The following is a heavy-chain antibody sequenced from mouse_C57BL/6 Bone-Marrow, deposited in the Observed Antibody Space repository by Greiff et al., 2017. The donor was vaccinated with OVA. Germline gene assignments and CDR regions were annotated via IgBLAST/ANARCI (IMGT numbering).Heavy chain of an antibody. CDR3: ARCRYYYGPYYFDY. CDR1: GYTFTDYY. CDR2: INPNNGGT. D-gene: IGHD1-1*01. Sequence: EVKLQQSGPELVKPGASVKISCKASGYTFTDYYMNWVKQSHGKSLEWIGDINPNNGGTSYNQKLKGKATLTVDKSSSTAYMEIRSLTSEDSAVYYCARCRYYYGPYYFDYWGQGTTLTVSS. V-gene: IGHV1-26*01. J-gene: IGHJ2*01.